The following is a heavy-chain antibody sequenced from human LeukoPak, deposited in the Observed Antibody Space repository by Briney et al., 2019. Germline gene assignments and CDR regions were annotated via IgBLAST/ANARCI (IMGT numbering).Heavy chain of an antibody. Sequence: PSETLSLTCTVSGGSISSYYWSWIRQPPGKGLEWIGYIYYSGSTNYNPSLRSRVTISVDTSKNQFSLKLSSVTAADTAVYYCARDHVGAAEGPLDYWGRGTLVTVSS. J-gene: IGHJ2*01. D-gene: IGHD2-15*01. CDR2: IYYSGST. CDR1: GGSISSYY. V-gene: IGHV4-59*01. CDR3: ARDHVGAAEGPLDY.